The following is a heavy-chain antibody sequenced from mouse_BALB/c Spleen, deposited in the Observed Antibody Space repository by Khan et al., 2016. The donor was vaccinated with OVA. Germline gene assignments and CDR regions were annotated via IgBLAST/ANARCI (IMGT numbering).Heavy chain of an antibody. D-gene: IGHD1-1*01. Sequence: VQLKQSGPELMKPGASVKISCKASGYSFSTYYIHWVTRSHGKTLEWIGYIDPFSGGATYNQKFKGKATLTVDKSPSTAYMHLTSLTSEDSAVYYCARHGSTSWFAYWGQGTLVTVSA. J-gene: IGHJ3*01. CDR3: ARHGSTSWFAY. CDR1: GYSFSTYY. CDR2: IDPFSGGA. V-gene: IGHV1S135*01.